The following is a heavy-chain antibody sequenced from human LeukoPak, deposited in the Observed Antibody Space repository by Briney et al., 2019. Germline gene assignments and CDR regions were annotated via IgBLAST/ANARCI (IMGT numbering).Heavy chain of an antibody. Sequence: SETLSLTCTVSGGSISSSSYYWGWIRQPPGKGLEWIGSIYYSGSTYYNPSLKSRVTISVDTSKNQFSLKLSSVTAADAAVYYCARQDEDSLQYNWFDPWGQGTLVTVSS. D-gene: IGHD4-11*01. CDR1: GGSISSSSYY. CDR3: ARQDEDSLQYNWFDP. CDR2: IYYSGST. J-gene: IGHJ5*02. V-gene: IGHV4-39*01.